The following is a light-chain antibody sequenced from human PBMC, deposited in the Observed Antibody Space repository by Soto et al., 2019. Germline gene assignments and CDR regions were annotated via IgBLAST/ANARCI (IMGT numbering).Light chain of an antibody. CDR3: QXXYSTPQT. Sequence: DIVMTQSPDSLAVSLGEXAXXXXXXXQXXXYXXXXKXYLAWYQQKPGQPPKLLIYWASTRESGVPDRFSGSGSGTDFTLTISSLQAEXXAVXYXQXXYSTPQTFGPGTKVDIK. CDR2: WAS. J-gene: IGKJ3*01. CDR1: QXXXYXXXXKXY. V-gene: IGKV4-1*01.